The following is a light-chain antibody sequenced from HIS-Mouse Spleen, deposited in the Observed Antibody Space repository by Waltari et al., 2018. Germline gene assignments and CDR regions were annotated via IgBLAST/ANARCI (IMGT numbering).Light chain of an antibody. CDR1: QSIGSW. CDR3: QQYNSYWT. Sequence: DIQMTQSPSTLSASVGDRVTITCRASQSIGSWLAWYQQKPGNAPKLLIYKAYSLESGVPSRFSGSGSGTEFTLTISCLQRDDFATYYCQQYNSYWTFGQGTKVEIK. V-gene: IGKV1-5*03. J-gene: IGKJ1*01. CDR2: KAY.